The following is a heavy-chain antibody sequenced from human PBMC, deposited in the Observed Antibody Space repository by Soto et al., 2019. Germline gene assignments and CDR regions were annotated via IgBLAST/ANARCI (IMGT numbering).Heavy chain of an antibody. D-gene: IGHD3-22*01. CDR2: IIPIFGTA. Sequence: GASVKVSCKASGGTFSSYAISRVRQAPGQGLEWMGGIIPIFGTANYAQKFQGRVTITADESTSTAYMELSSLRSEDTAVYYCANYDSSGSTDTPFDPWGQGTLVTVSS. J-gene: IGHJ5*02. CDR3: ANYDSSGSTDTPFDP. CDR1: GGTFSSYA. V-gene: IGHV1-69*13.